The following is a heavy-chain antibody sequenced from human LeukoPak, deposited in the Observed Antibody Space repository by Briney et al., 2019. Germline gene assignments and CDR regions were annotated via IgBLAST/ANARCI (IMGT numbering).Heavy chain of an antibody. CDR1: GFTFSSYE. D-gene: IGHD3-10*01. J-gene: IGHJ4*02. Sequence: HPGGSLRLSCAASGFTFSSYEMNWVRQAPGKGLEWVSYISRSGSTIYYADSVKGRFTISRDNAKNSLYLQMNSLRVEDTAVYYCARGGYFGSGSYYPSFFDYWGQGTLVTVSS. CDR3: ARGGYFGSGSYYPSFFDY. V-gene: IGHV3-48*03. CDR2: ISRSGSTI.